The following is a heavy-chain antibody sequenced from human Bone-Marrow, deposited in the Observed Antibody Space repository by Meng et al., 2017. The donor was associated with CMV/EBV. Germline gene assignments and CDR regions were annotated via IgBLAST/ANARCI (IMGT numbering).Heavy chain of an antibody. J-gene: IGHJ4*02. CDR3: ARGVVVVVAATSPIDY. Sequence: FTFSSYSMNWVRQAPGKGLEWVSSISSSSSYIYYADSVKGRFTISRDNAKNSLYLQMNSLRAEDTAVYYCARGVVVVVAATSPIDYWGQGTLVTVSS. V-gene: IGHV3-21*01. CDR1: FTFSSYS. CDR2: ISSSSSYI. D-gene: IGHD2-15*01.